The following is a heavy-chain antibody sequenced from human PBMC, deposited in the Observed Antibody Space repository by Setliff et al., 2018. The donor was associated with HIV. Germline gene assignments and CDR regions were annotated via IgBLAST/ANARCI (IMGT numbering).Heavy chain of an antibody. J-gene: IGHJ3*02. V-gene: IGHV4-39*01. CDR2: IYFTGSA. CDR1: GGSLSRTSYY. CDR3: AKVFPPMVLPFDI. D-gene: IGHD3-10*01. Sequence: PSETLSLTCTVSGGSLSRTSYYWGWIRQPPGKGLEWLGTIYFTGSAYYNPSLKSRVTISVDTSKNQFSLKLSSVTAADTAVYYCAKVFPPMVLPFDIWGQGTMVTVSS.